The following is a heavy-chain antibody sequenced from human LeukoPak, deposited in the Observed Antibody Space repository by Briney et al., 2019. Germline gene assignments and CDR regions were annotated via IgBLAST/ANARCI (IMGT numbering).Heavy chain of an antibody. CDR3: AKEMGAPYYYYYGMDV. V-gene: IGHV3-23*01. Sequence: PGGSLRLSCAASGFTFSSYAMSWVRQAPGKGLEWVSAISGSGGSTYYAGSVEGRFTISRDNSKNTLYLQMNSLRAEDTAVYYCAKEMGAPYYYYYGMDVWGQGTTVTVSS. D-gene: IGHD1-26*01. CDR1: GFTFSSYA. J-gene: IGHJ6*02. CDR2: ISGSGGST.